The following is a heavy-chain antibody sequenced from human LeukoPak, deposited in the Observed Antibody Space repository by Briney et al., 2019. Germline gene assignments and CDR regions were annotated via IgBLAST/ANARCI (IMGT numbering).Heavy chain of an antibody. J-gene: IGHJ6*03. CDR1: GGSISSSSYY. V-gene: IGHV4-39*07. D-gene: IGHD3-22*01. CDR3: ARDCYYDSSGYLNYYYMDV. CDR2: IYYSGST. Sequence: SETLSLTCTVSGGSISSSSYYWGWIRQPPGTGLEWIGSIYYSGSTYYNPSLKSRVTISVDTSKNQFFLKLSSVTAADTAVYYCARDCYYDSSGYLNYYYMDVWGKGTTVTVSS.